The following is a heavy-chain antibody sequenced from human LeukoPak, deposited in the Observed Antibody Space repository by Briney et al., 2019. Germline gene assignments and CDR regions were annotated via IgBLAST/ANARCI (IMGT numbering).Heavy chain of an antibody. D-gene: IGHD6-13*01. Sequence: GASVKVSCKASGYTLTGYSIHWVRQAPGQGLEWMGWINPNSGGTNYAQKFQGWVTMTRDTSISTAYMELSRLRSDDTAVYYCARADSSSWYAQHAFDIWGQGTMVTVSS. CDR2: INPNSGGT. J-gene: IGHJ3*02. V-gene: IGHV1-2*04. CDR1: GYTLTGYS. CDR3: ARADSSSWYAQHAFDI.